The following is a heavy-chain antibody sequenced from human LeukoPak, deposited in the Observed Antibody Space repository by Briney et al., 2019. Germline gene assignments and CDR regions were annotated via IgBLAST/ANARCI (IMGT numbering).Heavy chain of an antibody. D-gene: IGHD2-2*01. CDR2: ISPSDSNT. J-gene: IGHJ4*02. CDR3: ARLPRSSDSCYHFDF. CDR1: GYSLNNYW. V-gene: IGHV5-51*01. Sequence: GESLKISCKGSGYSLNNYWLGWVRQMPGRGLEWMGIISPSDSNTRYSPSFQGQVTFSAYNSIATAYLQWSSLEASDTAMYYCARLPRSSDSCYHFDFWGQGTLVTVSS.